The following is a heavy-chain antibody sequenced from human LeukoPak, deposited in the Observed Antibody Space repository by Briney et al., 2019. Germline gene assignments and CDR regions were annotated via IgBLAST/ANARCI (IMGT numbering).Heavy chain of an antibody. J-gene: IGHJ4*02. Sequence: ASVKVSCKASGYTFTSYGISWVRQAPGQGLEWMGWISAYNGDTNYAQKLQGRVTMTTDTSTSTAYMELRSLRSDDTALYYCARDLKNSGDHKKALGHWGPGTLVTVFS. CDR1: GYTFTSYG. CDR3: ARDLKNSGDHKKALGH. V-gene: IGHV1-18*01. D-gene: IGHD4-17*01. CDR2: ISAYNGDT.